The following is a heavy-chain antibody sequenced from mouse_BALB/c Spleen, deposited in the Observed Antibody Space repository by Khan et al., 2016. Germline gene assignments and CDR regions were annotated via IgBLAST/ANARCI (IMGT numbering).Heavy chain of an antibody. J-gene: IGHJ3*01. D-gene: IGHD2-14*01. Sequence: QVQLQQSGAELVRPGSSVKISCKASDYAFSRYWMNWVKQRPGQGLEWIGQIYPGDGDTNYNGKFRGKATLPAEKFSSRAYMQLSSLTSEDSAVYFCARGTPFAYWGKGTLVTVSA. CDR3: ARGTPFAY. CDR1: DYAFSRYW. V-gene: IGHV1-80*01. CDR2: IYPGDGDT.